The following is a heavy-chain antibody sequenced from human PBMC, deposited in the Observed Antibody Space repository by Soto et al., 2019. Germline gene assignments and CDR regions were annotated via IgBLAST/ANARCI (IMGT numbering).Heavy chain of an antibody. J-gene: IGHJ6*02. CDR3: ASNGYNINYYYGMDV. CDR2: INPNSGGT. Sequence: ASVKVSCKASGYTFTGYYMHWVRQAPGQGLEWMGWINPNSGGTNYAQKFQGWVTMTRDTSISTAYMELNRLRSDDTAVYYCASNGYNINYYYGMDVWGQGTTVTVSS. D-gene: IGHD5-12*01. V-gene: IGHV1-2*04. CDR1: GYTFTGYY.